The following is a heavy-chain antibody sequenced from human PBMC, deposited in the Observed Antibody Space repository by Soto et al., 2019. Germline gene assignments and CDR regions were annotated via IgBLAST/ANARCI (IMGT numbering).Heavy chain of an antibody. Sequence: SWGSLRISCASSVFTFSIYDMPWVRQATGKGLEWVSAIGTAGDPYYPGSVKGRFTISRENAKNSLYLQMNSLRAGDTAVYYCARGGFGLIWKDYFDYWGQGTLVTSPQ. J-gene: IGHJ4*02. CDR2: IGTAGDP. V-gene: IGHV3-13*05. D-gene: IGHD3-10*01. CDR1: VFTFSIYD. CDR3: ARGGFGLIWKDYFDY.